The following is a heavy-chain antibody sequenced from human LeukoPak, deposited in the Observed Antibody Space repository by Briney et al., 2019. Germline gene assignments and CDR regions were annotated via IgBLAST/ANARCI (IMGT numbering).Heavy chain of an antibody. Sequence: SETLSLTCAVSGGSISSSNWWSWVRQPPGKGLEWIGEIYHSGSTNYNPSLKSRVTISVDKSKNQFSLKLSSVTAADTAVYYCAREAAVLWFGELLHYFDYWGQGTLVTVSS. V-gene: IGHV4-4*02. CDR1: GGSISSSNW. D-gene: IGHD3-10*01. CDR3: AREAAVLWFGELLHYFDY. J-gene: IGHJ4*02. CDR2: IYHSGST.